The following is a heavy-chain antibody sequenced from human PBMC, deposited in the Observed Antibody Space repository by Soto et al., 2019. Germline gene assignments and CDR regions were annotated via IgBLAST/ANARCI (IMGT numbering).Heavy chain of an antibody. Sequence: QVQLVQSGAEVKKPGASVKVSCKASGYTFTSYAMHWVRQAPGQRLEWMGWINAGNGNTKYSQKFQGRVTITRDTSASTAYMELSSLRSEDTAVYYCARATDILTGYPYNWFDPRGQGTLVTVSS. V-gene: IGHV1-3*01. CDR3: ARATDILTGYPYNWFDP. J-gene: IGHJ5*02. CDR2: INAGNGNT. CDR1: GYTFTSYA. D-gene: IGHD3-9*01.